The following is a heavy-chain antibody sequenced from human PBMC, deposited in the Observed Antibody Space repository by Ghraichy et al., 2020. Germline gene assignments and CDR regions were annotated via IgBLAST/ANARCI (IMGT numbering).Heavy chain of an antibody. D-gene: IGHD3-3*01. V-gene: IGHV3-74*01. J-gene: IGHJ4*02. CDR1: GFTFSSYW. CDR3: ARDRYYDFWSGYFLFDY. Sequence: GESLNISCAASGFTFSSYWMHWVRQAPGKGLVWVSRINSDGSSTSYADSVKGRFTISRDNAKNTLYLQMNSLRAEDTAVYYCARDRYYDFWSGYFLFDYWGQGTLVTVSS. CDR2: INSDGSST.